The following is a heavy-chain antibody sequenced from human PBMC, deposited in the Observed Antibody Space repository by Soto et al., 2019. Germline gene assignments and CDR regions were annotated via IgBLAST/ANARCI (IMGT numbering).Heavy chain of an antibody. D-gene: IGHD6-13*01. V-gene: IGHV5-51*01. CDR3: ARHHGSPGSYFGMDV. CDR1: GYSFTSYW. J-gene: IGHJ6*02. Sequence: PGESLKICCKGSGYSFTSYWINWVRQMPGKGLEWMGIIYPGDSDTRYSPSFQGQVTISADKSISTAYLQWRSLKASDTAMYYCARHHGSPGSYFGMDVWGQGTTVTVSS. CDR2: IYPGDSDT.